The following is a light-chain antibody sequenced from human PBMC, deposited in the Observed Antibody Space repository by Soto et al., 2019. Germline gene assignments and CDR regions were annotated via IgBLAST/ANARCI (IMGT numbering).Light chain of an antibody. Sequence: EIVLTQSPGTLSLSPGESATLSCRASQSISGTYLAWYQQKPGRAPRILIYGASNRATGIPDRFSGSGSGTDFTLTISRLEPEDFAVYYCQHYGISPPWTFGQGTKVEIK. J-gene: IGKJ1*01. CDR2: GAS. CDR1: QSISGTY. CDR3: QHYGISPPWT. V-gene: IGKV3-20*01.